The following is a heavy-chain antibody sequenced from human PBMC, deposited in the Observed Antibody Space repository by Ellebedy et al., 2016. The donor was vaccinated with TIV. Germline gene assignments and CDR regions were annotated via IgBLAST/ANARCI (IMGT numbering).Heavy chain of an antibody. CDR1: GGSISGSSYY. CDR2: IYYTGST. J-gene: IGHJ4*02. V-gene: IGHV4-31*03. D-gene: IGHD5-24*01. Sequence: MPSETLSLTCTVSGGSISGSSYYWGWLRQHPGKGLEWIGYIYYTGSTYYNPSLKSRLIISVDTSKNQFPLKLTSVTAADTAVYYCARGRWLQPYFDYWGQGTPVTVSS. CDR3: ARGRWLQPYFDY.